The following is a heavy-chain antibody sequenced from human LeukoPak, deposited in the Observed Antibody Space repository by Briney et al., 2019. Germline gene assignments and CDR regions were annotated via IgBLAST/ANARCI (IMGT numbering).Heavy chain of an antibody. V-gene: IGHV3-48*02. CDR3: TRDPNALDY. Sequence: PGRSLRLSCAASGFTLSSYSMNWVRQAPGKGLEWISYITSSSSTIHYADSVRGRFTISRDNAKNSLYLQMNSLRDEDTAVYYCTRDPNALDYWGQGTLVTVSS. CDR1: GFTLSSYS. J-gene: IGHJ4*02. CDR2: ITSSSSTI.